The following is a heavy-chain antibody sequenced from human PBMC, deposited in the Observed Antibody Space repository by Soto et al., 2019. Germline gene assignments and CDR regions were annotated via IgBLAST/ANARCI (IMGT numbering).Heavy chain of an antibody. CDR2: ISSSSSYI. J-gene: IGHJ6*02. Sequence: PGGSLRLSCAASGFTFSSYSMNWVRQAPGKGLEWVSSISSSSSYIYYADSVKGRFTISRDNAKNSLYLQMNSLRAEDTAVYYCAREGGCTNGVCPYYYYYGMDVWGQGTTVTVSS. CDR3: AREGGCTNGVCPYYYYYGMDV. D-gene: IGHD2-8*01. V-gene: IGHV3-21*01. CDR1: GFTFSSYS.